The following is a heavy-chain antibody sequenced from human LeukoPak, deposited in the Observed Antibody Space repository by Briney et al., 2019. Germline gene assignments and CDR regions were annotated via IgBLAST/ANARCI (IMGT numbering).Heavy chain of an antibody. J-gene: IGHJ6*02. D-gene: IGHD3-3*01. Sequence: PGGSLRLSCAASGFTFSSYSMNWVRQAPGKGLEWVSSISSSSSYIYYADSVKGRFTISRDNAKNSLYLQINSLRAEDTAVYYCARDYQNYDFWSGYYSGSYGMDVWGQGTTVTVSS. CDR1: GFTFSSYS. CDR2: ISSSSSYI. V-gene: IGHV3-21*01. CDR3: ARDYQNYDFWSGYYSGSYGMDV.